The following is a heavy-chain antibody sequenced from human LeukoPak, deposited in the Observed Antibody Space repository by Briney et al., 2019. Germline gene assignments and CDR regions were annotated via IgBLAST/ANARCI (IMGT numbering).Heavy chain of an antibody. Sequence: EGSLRLSCAASGFTFSSYGMHWVRQAPGKGLEWVAVISYDGSNKYYADSVKGRFTISRDNSKNTLYLQMNSLRAEDTAVYYCAKVGIGYDYWGQGTLVTVSS. D-gene: IGHD5-12*01. CDR3: AKVGIGYDY. CDR2: ISYDGSNK. CDR1: GFTFSSYG. V-gene: IGHV3-30*18. J-gene: IGHJ4*02.